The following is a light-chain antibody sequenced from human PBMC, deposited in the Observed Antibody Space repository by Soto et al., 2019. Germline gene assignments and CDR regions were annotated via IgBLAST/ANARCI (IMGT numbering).Light chain of an antibody. CDR1: QSITSTY. J-gene: IGKJ1*01. CDR2: GAS. Sequence: EIVLTQSPGTLSLSPGERATLSCRASQSITSTYLAWYQQRPGQAPRVLIYGASTRATGIPDRFSGSGSGTDFTLTITSLKPEDVAVYYCQQCDISPWAFGHGTRVEIK. V-gene: IGKV3-20*01. CDR3: QQCDISPWA.